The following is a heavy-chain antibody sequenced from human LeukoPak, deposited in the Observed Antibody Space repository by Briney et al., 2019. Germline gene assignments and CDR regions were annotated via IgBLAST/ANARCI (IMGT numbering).Heavy chain of an antibody. J-gene: IGHJ5*02. CDR3: ARDRNYDFWSGYTNWFDP. CDR1: GGSISSGSYY. CDR2: IYTSGST. D-gene: IGHD3-3*01. Sequence: SQTLSLTCTVSGGSISSGSYYWSWIRQPAGKGLEWIGRIYTSGSTNYNPSLKSRVTISVDTSKNQFSLKLSSVTAADTAVYYCARDRNYDFWSGYTNWFDPWGQGTLVTVCS. V-gene: IGHV4-61*02.